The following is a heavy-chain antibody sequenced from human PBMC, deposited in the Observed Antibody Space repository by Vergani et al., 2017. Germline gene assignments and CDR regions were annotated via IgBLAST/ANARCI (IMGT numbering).Heavy chain of an antibody. CDR1: GGTFSSYA. CDR2: IIPIFGTA. Sequence: QVQLVQSGAEVKKPGSSVKVSCKASGGTFSSYAISWVRQAPGQGLEWMGGIIPIFGTANYAQKFQGRVTITADESTSTAYMELSSLRSEDTAVYYCAGAGRITMVLYENWFDPWGQGTLVTVSS. CDR3: AGAGRITMVLYENWFDP. D-gene: IGHD3-10*01. V-gene: IGHV1-69*01. J-gene: IGHJ5*02.